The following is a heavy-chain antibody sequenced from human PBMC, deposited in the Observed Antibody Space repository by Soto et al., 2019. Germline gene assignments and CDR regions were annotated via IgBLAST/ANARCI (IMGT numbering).Heavy chain of an antibody. D-gene: IGHD6-13*01. Sequence: ASVKVSCKASGYTFTGYYMHWVRQAPGQGLEWMEWINPNSGGTNYAQKFQGRVTMTRDTSISTAYMELSRLRSDDTAVYYCARIKTPGIAAAGSHGMDVWGQGTTVTVSS. CDR1: GYTFTGYY. J-gene: IGHJ6*02. CDR3: ARIKTPGIAAAGSHGMDV. V-gene: IGHV1-2*02. CDR2: INPNSGGT.